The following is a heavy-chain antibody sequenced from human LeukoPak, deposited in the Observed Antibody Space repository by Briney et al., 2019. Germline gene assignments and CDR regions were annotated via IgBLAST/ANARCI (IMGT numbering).Heavy chain of an antibody. D-gene: IGHD4-23*01. CDR1: GYTFTSYY. J-gene: IGHJ5*02. Sequence: APVKVSCKASGYTFTSYYMHWVRQAPGQGLEWMGIINPSGGSTSYAQKFQGRVTMTRDMSTSTVYMELSSLKSDDTAVYYCARDNSIHERGWWFDPWGQGTLVTVSS. CDR3: ARDNSIHERGWWFDP. CDR2: INPSGGST. V-gene: IGHV1-46*01.